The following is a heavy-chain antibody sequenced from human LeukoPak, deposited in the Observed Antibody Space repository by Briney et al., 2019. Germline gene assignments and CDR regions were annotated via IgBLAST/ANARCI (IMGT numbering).Heavy chain of an antibody. D-gene: IGHD4-11*01. J-gene: IGHJ6*03. CDR1: GGSISSNDYY. CDR2: IYYNGRT. V-gene: IGHV4-31*03. CDR3: ARAPKGMTTVRYNYYYYMDV. Sequence: PSETLSLTCTVSGGSISSNDYYWCWLRQHPGKGLEWIGYIYYNGRTFYNPSLKTRVTISVDTSKNQFSLKLSSVTAADTAVYYCARAPKGMTTVRYNYYYYMDVWGKGTTVTVSS.